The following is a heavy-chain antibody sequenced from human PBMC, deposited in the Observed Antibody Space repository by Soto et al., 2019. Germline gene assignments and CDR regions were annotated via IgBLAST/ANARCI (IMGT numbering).Heavy chain of an antibody. CDR2: ISSSGSTI. D-gene: IGHD3-3*01. Sequence: GGSLRLSCAASGFTFSSYEMNWVRQAPGKGLEWVSYISSSGSTIYYADSVKGRFTISRDNAKNSLYLQMNSLRAEDTAVYYCARGLRFLEWLRMKPFDYWGQGTLVTVSS. CDR1: GFTFSSYE. CDR3: ARGLRFLEWLRMKPFDY. J-gene: IGHJ4*02. V-gene: IGHV3-48*03.